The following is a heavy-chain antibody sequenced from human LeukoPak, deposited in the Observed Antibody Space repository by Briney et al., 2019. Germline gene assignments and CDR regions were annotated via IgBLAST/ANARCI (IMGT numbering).Heavy chain of an antibody. CDR2: IYPGDSDT. J-gene: IGHJ4*02. CDR3: TRRSAVAGYYFDY. D-gene: IGHD6-19*01. V-gene: IGHV5-51*01. CDR1: GYIFTDYW. Sequence: GESLKISCKGSGYIFTDYWIGWVRQMPGKGLEWMGIIYPGDSDTRYSPSFQGQVTISADKSISTANLQWSSLKASDTAVYFCTRRSAVAGYYFDYWGQGTLVTVSS.